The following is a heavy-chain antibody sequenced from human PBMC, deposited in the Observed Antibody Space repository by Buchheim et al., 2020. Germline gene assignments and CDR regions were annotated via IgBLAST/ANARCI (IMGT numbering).Heavy chain of an antibody. CDR2: IIPILGIA. CDR1: GGTFSSYA. D-gene: IGHD2-2*01. Sequence: QVQMVQSGAEVKKPGSSVKVSCKASGGTFSSYAISWVRQAPGQGLEWMGRIIPILGIANYAQKFQGIVTITADKSTSTAYMELSSLRSEDTAVYYCAARGDRVGVGVPAAPPRLDGWGQGTT. CDR3: AARGDRVGVGVPAAPPRLDG. V-gene: IGHV1-69*04. J-gene: IGHJ6*01.